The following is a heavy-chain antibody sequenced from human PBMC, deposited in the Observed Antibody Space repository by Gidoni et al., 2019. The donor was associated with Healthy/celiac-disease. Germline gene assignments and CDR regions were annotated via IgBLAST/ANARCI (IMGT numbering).Heavy chain of an antibody. CDR1: GGSFSGYY. Sequence: QVQLQQWGAGLLTPSATLSLTCAVYGGSFSGYYRSWIRQPPGKGLEWIGEINHSGSTNYNPSLKSRVTISVDTSKNQFSLKLSSVTAADTAVYYCARGPDPPSADYGDYVPFDYWGQGTLVTVSS. J-gene: IGHJ4*02. D-gene: IGHD4-17*01. CDR3: ARGPDPPSADYGDYVPFDY. V-gene: IGHV4-34*01. CDR2: INHSGST.